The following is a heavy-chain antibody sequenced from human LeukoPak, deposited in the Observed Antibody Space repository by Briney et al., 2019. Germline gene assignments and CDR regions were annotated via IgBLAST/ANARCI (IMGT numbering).Heavy chain of an antibody. Sequence: PSETLSLTCTVSGGSISSSSYYWGWIRQPPGKGLGWIGSIYYSGSTYYNPSLKSRVTISVDTSKNQFSLKLSSVTAADTAVYYCARVGGPDTAMGFYYYYYMDVWGKGTTVTVSS. V-gene: IGHV4-39*07. CDR1: GGSISSSSYY. CDR2: IYYSGST. CDR3: ARVGGPDTAMGFYYYYYMDV. J-gene: IGHJ6*03. D-gene: IGHD5-18*01.